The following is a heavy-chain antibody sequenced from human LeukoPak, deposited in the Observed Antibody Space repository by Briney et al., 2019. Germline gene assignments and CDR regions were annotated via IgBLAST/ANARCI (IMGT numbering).Heavy chain of an antibody. V-gene: IGHV1-69*01. CDR1: GGTFSSYA. CDR2: IIPIFGTA. CDR3: ARGLEYSSSSSGYYFDY. J-gene: IGHJ4*02. Sequence: SVKVSCKASGGTFSSYAIGWVRQAPGQGLEWMGGIIPIFGTANYAQKFQGRVPITADESTSTAYMELSSLRSEDTAVYYCARGLEYSSSSSGYYFDYWGQGTLVTVSS. D-gene: IGHD6-6*01.